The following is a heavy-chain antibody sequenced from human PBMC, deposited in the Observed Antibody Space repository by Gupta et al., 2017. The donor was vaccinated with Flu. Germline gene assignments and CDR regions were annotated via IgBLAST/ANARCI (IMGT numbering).Heavy chain of an antibody. Sequence: QVQLVQSGAEVKKPGASVKVSCKASGYTFTGYYMHWVRQAPGQGLEWMGWINPNSGGTTYAQKFQGRVTMTRDTSISTAYMGLSRLRSDDTAVYYCARVGKDCGGDCYPGRDPPRDAFDIWGQGTMVTVSS. CDR2: INPNSGGT. J-gene: IGHJ3*02. CDR1: GYTFTGYY. V-gene: IGHV1-2*02. D-gene: IGHD2-21*02. CDR3: ARVGKDCGGDCYPGRDPPRDAFDI.